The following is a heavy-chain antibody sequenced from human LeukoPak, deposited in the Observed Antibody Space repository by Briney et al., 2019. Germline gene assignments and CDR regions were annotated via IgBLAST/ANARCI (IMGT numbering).Heavy chain of an antibody. V-gene: IGHV4-30-4*08. CDR3: ARAYYDILTGYWKYFQH. CDR1: GGSISSADYY. D-gene: IGHD3-9*01. CDR2: IYYSGST. J-gene: IGHJ1*01. Sequence: SQTLSLTCTVSGGSISSADYYWSWIRQPPGKGLEWIGYIYYSGSTYYNPSLKSRVTISVDTSKNQFSLKLSSVTAADTAVYYCARAYYDILTGYWKYFQHWGQGTLVTVSS.